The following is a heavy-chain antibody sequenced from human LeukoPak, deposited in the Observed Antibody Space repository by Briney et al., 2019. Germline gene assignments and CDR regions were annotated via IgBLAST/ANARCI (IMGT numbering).Heavy chain of an antibody. J-gene: IGHJ4*02. CDR2: ISGSGGST. CDR3: GRNYYDSSGYYYFGIDY. V-gene: IGHV3-23*01. Sequence: PGGSLRLSCAASGFTFSSYAMSWVRQAPGKGLEWVSAISGSGGSTYYADSVKGRFTISRGNSKNTLYLQMNSLRAEDTAVYYCGRNYYDSSGYYYFGIDYWGQGTLVTVSS. CDR1: GFTFSSYA. D-gene: IGHD3-22*01.